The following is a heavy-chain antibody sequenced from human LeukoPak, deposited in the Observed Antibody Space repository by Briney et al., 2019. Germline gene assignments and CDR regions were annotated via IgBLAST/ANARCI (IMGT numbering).Heavy chain of an antibody. CDR2: IYHSWST. CDR3: ARGSHDSSGYYFH. D-gene: IGHD3-22*01. Sequence: SETLSLTCAVYGGSFSGYYWGWIRQPPGKGLEWIGSIYHSWSTYYNPPLKSRVTISVDTSKNQFSLKLSSVTAADTAVYYCARGSHDSSGYYFHWGQGTLVTVSS. CDR1: GGSFSGYY. V-gene: IGHV4-38-2*01. J-gene: IGHJ4*02.